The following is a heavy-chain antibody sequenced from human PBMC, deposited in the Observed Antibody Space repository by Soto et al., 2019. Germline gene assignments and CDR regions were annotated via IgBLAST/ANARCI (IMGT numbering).Heavy chain of an antibody. CDR2: IYYSGST. CDR3: ARFIAAAGQGDY. CDR1: GGSISCSNW. V-gene: IGHV4-31*03. D-gene: IGHD6-13*01. Sequence: SETLSLTCTVSGGSISCSNWWSWIRQHPGKGLEWIGYIYYSGSTYYNPSLKSRVTISVDTSKNQFSLKLSSVTAADTAVYYCARFIAAAGQGDYWGQGTLVTVSS. J-gene: IGHJ4*02.